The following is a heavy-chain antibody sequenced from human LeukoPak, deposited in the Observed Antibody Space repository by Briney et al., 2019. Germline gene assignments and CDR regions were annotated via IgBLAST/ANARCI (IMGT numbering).Heavy chain of an antibody. CDR1: GYTFTSYD. CDR2: MNPNSGNT. Sequence: GASVKVSCKASGYTFTSYDINWVRQAPGQGLEWMGWMNPNSGNTGYAQKFQGRVTMTRNTSISTAYMELSSLRSEETAVYYCARAGARQIAAVGYWGQGTLVTVSS. J-gene: IGHJ4*02. V-gene: IGHV1-8*01. CDR3: ARAGARQIAAVGY. D-gene: IGHD6-13*01.